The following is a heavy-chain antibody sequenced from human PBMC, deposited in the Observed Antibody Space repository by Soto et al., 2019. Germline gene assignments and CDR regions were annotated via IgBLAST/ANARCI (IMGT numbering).Heavy chain of an antibody. D-gene: IGHD5-18*01. CDR1: GFTFSSYG. CDR3: AKVREYSYGYYYGMDV. V-gene: IGHV3-30*18. CDR2: ISYDKSNK. J-gene: IGHJ6*02. Sequence: TGGSLRLSCAASGFTFSSYGMHWVRQAPGKGLEWVAVISYDKSNKYYAESVKGRFTISRDNSKNTLYLQMNSLRAEDTAVYYCAKVREYSYGYYYGMDVWGQGTTVTVSS.